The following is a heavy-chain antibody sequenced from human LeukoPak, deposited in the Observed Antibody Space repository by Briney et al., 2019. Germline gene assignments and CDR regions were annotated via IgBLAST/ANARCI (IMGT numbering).Heavy chain of an antibody. CDR2: IKYDGSHK. CDR3: ASSHDSSGND. Sequence: GGSLRLSCVASGFSYSSYWMAWVRQAPGKGLEWVANIKYDGSHKYYVDSVKGRFTISRDNAKNSVYLQMNSLRVDDTAVYFCASSHDSSGNDWGQGTMVTVSS. CDR1: GFSYSSYW. V-gene: IGHV3-7*01. J-gene: IGHJ4*02. D-gene: IGHD3-22*01.